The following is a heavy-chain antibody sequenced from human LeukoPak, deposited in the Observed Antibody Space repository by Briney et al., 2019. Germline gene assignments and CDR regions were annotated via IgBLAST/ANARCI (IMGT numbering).Heavy chain of an antibody. D-gene: IGHD3-9*01. CDR1: GFTFTSSA. CDR2: IVVGSGNT. CDR3: AAVDILTGYLYGMDV. Sequence: GTSVKVSCKASGFTFTSSAMQWVRQARGQRLEWIGWIVVGSGNTNYAQKFQERVTITRDMSTSTAYMELSSLRSEVTAVYYCAAVDILTGYLYGMDVWGQGTTVTVSS. J-gene: IGHJ6*02. V-gene: IGHV1-58*02.